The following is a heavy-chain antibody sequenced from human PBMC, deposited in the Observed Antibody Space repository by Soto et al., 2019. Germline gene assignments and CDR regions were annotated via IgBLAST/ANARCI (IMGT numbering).Heavy chain of an antibody. CDR2: LSASGGTT. Sequence: EVQLLESGGGLVQPGGSLRLSCAASGFTFNSYAMSWVRQAPGKGLEWVSALSASGGTTYYADSVQGRFTISRDNSKNTLELQMNSLRGEDTAIYYCAKDRTGWHTWGFDYWGQGILVTVSS. CDR3: AKDRTGWHTWGFDY. J-gene: IGHJ4*02. CDR1: GFTFNSYA. D-gene: IGHD6-19*01. V-gene: IGHV3-23*01.